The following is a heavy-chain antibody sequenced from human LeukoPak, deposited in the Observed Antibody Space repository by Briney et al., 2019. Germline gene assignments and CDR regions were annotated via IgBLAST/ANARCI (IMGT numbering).Heavy chain of an antibody. CDR3: ARGRGGWYFDP. V-gene: IGHV1-8*01. Sequence: GASVKVSCKASGYTFTSFDINCVRQAPGQGLEWMGWKNPTSSNTGYVQTFHGSVTMPTNPSISTADKELNSLSSEDTAVYYCARGRGGWYFDPWGQGTLVTVSS. D-gene: IGHD6-19*01. CDR2: KNPTSSNT. CDR1: GYTFTSFD. J-gene: IGHJ5*02.